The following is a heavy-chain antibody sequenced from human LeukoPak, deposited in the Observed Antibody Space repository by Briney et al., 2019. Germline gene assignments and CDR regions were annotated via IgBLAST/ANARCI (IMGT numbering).Heavy chain of an antibody. D-gene: IGHD6-19*01. CDR1: GFTFSSYA. J-gene: IGHJ4*02. V-gene: IGHV3-30-3*01. CDR2: ISYDGSNK. CDR3: ARAGGWYSGPDY. Sequence: PGGSLRLSCAASGFTFSSYAMHWVRQAPGKGLEWVAVISYDGSNKYYADSVKGRFTISRDNSKNTLYLQMNSLRAEDTAVYYCARAGGWYSGPDYWGQGTLVTVSS.